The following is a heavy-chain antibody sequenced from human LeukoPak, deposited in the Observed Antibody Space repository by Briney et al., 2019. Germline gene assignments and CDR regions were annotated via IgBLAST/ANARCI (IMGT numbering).Heavy chain of an antibody. CDR3: GTTLSQLITY. Sequence: SVKVSCKASGGTFSSYAISWVRQAPGQGLEWMGRIIPIFGTANYAQKFQGRVTVTTDESTSTAYMELSSLRSEDTAMYYCGTTLSQLITYWGQGTLVTVSS. D-gene: IGHD5-24*01. J-gene: IGHJ4*02. CDR1: GGTFSSYA. V-gene: IGHV1-69*05. CDR2: IIPIFGTA.